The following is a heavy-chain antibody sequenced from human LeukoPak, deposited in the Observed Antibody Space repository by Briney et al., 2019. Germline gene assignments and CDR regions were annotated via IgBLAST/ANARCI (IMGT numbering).Heavy chain of an antibody. CDR1: GYTFTSYY. CDR3: AREAPRTLYFDY. J-gene: IGHJ4*02. Sequence: GASVKVSCKTSGYTFTSYYVHWVRQAPGQGLEYMGVIYPHSDTTSYAQKFQGRVTMTRDTSTSTVYMEPSSLRSEDTAVFFCAREAPRTLYFDYWGQGTLVTVSS. D-gene: IGHD3-16*01. CDR2: IYPHSDTT. V-gene: IGHV1-46*01.